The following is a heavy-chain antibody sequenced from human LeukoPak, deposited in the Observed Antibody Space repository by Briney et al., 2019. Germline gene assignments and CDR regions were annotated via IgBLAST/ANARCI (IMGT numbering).Heavy chain of an antibody. CDR2: ISAYNGNT. CDR3: ARGSPNYYDSSGQVDY. Sequence: EASVKVSCKASGYTFTSYGISWVRQAPGQGLEWMGWISAYNGNTNYAQKLQGRVTMTTDTSTSTAYMELRSLRSDDTAVYYCARGSPNYYDSSGQVDYWGQGTLVTVSS. D-gene: IGHD3-22*01. V-gene: IGHV1-18*01. J-gene: IGHJ4*02. CDR1: GYTFTSYG.